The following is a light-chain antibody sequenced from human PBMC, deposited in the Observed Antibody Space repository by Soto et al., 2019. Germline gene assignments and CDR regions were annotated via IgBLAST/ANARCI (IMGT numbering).Light chain of an antibody. CDR2: GDS. V-gene: IGKV3-20*01. CDR1: QSVSSSY. Sequence: EIVLTQSPGTLSLSPGERATLSCRASQSVSSSYLAWYQQKPGQAPRLLIYGDSSTATSIPARFIGSGSGGSFTLTISRLAPAEFAVDYCQQYGSSPLVTFGHGTRLEIK. CDR3: QQYGSSPLVT. J-gene: IGKJ5*01.